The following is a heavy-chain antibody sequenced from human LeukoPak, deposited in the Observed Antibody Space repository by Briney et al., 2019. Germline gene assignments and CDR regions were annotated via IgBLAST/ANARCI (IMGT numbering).Heavy chain of an antibody. CDR2: IRRSTYGGTT. CDR1: GFTFEDFA. CDR3: SRDSHGDDVYDY. J-gene: IGHJ4*02. Sequence: GGSLRLSCTVSGFTFEDFAMTWVRQAPGKGLEWVGFIRRSTYGGTTAYAASVKGRFTISIDDSKNIAFLQMNSLKTEDTAIYFCSRDSHGDDVYDYWGQGTLVTVSS. V-gene: IGHV3-49*04. D-gene: IGHD1-1*01.